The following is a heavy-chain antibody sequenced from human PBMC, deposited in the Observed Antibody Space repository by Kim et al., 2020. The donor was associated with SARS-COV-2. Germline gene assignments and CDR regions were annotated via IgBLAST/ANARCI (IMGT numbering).Heavy chain of an antibody. D-gene: IGHD3-9*01. V-gene: IGHV4-34*01. CDR1: GGSFSGYY. Sequence: SETLSLTCAVYGGSFSGYYWSWIRQPPGKGLEWIGEINHSGSTNYNPSLKSRVTISVDTSKNQFSLKLSSVTAADTAVYYCARDGPSYYDILTGFDPWGQGTLVTVSS. J-gene: IGHJ5*02. CDR2: INHSGST. CDR3: ARDGPSYYDILTGFDP.